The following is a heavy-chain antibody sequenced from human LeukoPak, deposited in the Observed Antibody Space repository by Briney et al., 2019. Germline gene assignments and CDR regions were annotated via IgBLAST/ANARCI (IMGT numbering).Heavy chain of an antibody. CDR1: GCSFTSYW. CDR3: AKHKGGSGWYFDS. Sequence: GGSLQISCKGSGCSFTSYWIGWVRQLPGKGLEWMGVIYPGDSDTRYSVSFQGQVTISADKSITTAYLQWSSLKASDSAMYYCAKHKGGSGWYFDSWGQGTLVTVSS. D-gene: IGHD6-19*01. V-gene: IGHV5-51*01. J-gene: IGHJ4*02. CDR2: IYPGDSDT.